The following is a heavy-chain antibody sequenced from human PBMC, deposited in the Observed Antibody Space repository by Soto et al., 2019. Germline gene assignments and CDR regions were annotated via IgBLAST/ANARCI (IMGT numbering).Heavy chain of an antibody. CDR1: GYTFTNYG. D-gene: IGHD6-13*01. V-gene: IGHV1-18*01. Sequence: QVQLVQSGAEVKKPGASVKVSCKTSGYTFTNYGISWVRQAPGQGPEWMGWISGYNGNTNYAQKLQGRVTMTTDTSTSTAYMDLSSLRSDDTAVYYCARGGSSWSAEYYQHWGQGTLVIVSS. CDR2: ISGYNGNT. CDR3: ARGGSSWSAEYYQH. J-gene: IGHJ1*01.